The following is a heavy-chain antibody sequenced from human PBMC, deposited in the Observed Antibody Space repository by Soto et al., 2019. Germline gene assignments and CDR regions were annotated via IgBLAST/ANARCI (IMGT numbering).Heavy chain of an antibody. D-gene: IGHD3-22*01. CDR1: GFTFSSYG. CDR3: ARGEGRWRLHYEPMLFDP. CDR2: IWYDGSNK. Sequence: GGSLRLSCAASGFTFSSYGMHWVRQAPGKGLEWVAVIWYDGSNKYYADSVKGRFTISRDNSKNTLYLQMNSLRAEDTAVYYCARGEGRWRLHYEPMLFDPWGQGTLVTVSS. V-gene: IGHV3-33*01. J-gene: IGHJ5*02.